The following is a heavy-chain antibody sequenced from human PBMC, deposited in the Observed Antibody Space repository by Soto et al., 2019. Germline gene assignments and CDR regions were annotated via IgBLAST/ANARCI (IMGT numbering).Heavy chain of an antibody. CDR2: ISSSGSTI. CDR3: ARASSWNDVRRSQTAYYYYYMDV. D-gene: IGHD1-1*01. J-gene: IGHJ6*03. V-gene: IGHV3-11*01. CDR1: GFTFSDYY. Sequence: GGSLRLSCAASGFTFSDYYMSWIRQAPGKGLEWVSYISSSGSTIYYADSVKGRFTISRDNAKNSLYLQMNSLRAEDTAVYYCARASSWNDVRRSQTAYYYYYMDVWGKGTTVTVSS.